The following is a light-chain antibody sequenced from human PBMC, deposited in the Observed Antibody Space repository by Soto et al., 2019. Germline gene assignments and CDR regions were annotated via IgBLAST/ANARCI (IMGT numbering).Light chain of an antibody. V-gene: IGLV1-44*01. CDR1: SSNIGSNT. J-gene: IGLJ2*01. CDR3: VAWDDSLNGYVV. Sequence: TQAPSAYGSPSQGVNNTCYGRSSNIGSNTVNWYQQLPGTAPKLVIYSNHQRPSGVPDRFSGSKSGTSASLAISGLQSEDEADYYCVAWDDSLNGYVVFGGGSKVIVL. CDR2: SNH.